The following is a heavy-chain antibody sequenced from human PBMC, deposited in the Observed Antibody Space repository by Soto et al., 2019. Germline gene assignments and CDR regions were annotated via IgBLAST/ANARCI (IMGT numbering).Heavy chain of an antibody. D-gene: IGHD3-22*01. CDR3: ARGEYYYDSSGYFDY. CDR2: INAGNGNT. J-gene: IGHJ4*02. Sequence: ASVKVSCKASGYTFTSYAMHWVRQAPGQRLEWMGWINAGNGNTKYSQKFQGRVTITRDTSASTAYMELSSLRSEDTAVYYCARGEYYYDSSGYFDYWGQGTLVTVSS. V-gene: IGHV1-3*01. CDR1: GYTFTSYA.